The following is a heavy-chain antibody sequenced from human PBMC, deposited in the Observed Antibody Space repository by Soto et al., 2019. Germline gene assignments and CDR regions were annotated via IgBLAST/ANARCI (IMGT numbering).Heavy chain of an antibody. D-gene: IGHD7-27*01. J-gene: IGHJ4*02. V-gene: IGHV3-21*01. CDR3: ARESEDLTSNFDY. CDR2: ISSTTNYI. CDR1: GFTFTRYS. Sequence: GSLRLTGTASGFTFTRYSMNGVRQAPGKGLEWVSSISSTTNYIYYADSMKGRFTVSRDNAKNSVYLEMNSLSAEDTAVYYCARESEDLTSNFDYWGQGTQVTVYS.